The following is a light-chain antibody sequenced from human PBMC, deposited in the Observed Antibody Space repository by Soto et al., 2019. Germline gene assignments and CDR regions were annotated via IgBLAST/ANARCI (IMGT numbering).Light chain of an antibody. Sequence: QSVLTQPPSASGTPGQRVIISCYGSKSNIGDNPVNWFQQFPGTAPKLLIFSNDERPSGVPERFSGSKSGASASLAISGLQSDDEADYSCATWDDSLNGWVFGGGTKLTVL. CDR3: ATWDDSLNGWV. J-gene: IGLJ3*02. CDR1: KSNIGDNP. CDR2: SND. V-gene: IGLV1-44*01.